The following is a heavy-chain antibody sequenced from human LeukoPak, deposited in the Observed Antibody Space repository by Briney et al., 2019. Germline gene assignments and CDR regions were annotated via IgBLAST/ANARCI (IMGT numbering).Heavy chain of an antibody. CDR2: ISSSGSTI. CDR3: ARARINGRWELTVFGY. V-gene: IGHV3-11*01. J-gene: IGHJ4*02. D-gene: IGHD1-26*01. Sequence: GGSLRLSCAASGFTFSDYYMSWIRQAPGKGLEWVSYISSSGSTIYYADSVKGRFTISRDNAKNSLYLQMNSLRAEDTAVYYCARARINGRWELTVFGYWGQGTLVTVSS. CDR1: GFTFSDYY.